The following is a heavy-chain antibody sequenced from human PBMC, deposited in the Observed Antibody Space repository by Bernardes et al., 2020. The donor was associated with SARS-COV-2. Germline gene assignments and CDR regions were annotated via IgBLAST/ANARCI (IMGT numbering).Heavy chain of an antibody. CDR1: GVTFSSYA. V-gene: IGHV3-23*01. CDR2: ISGSGSST. Sequence: GGSLRLSCVASGVTFSSYAMSWVRQAPGKGLEWVSTISGSGSSTYYADSVKGRFTISRDNSKNTLYLQMNSLRAEDTAVYYCAKGGSVVWIFDYWGQGTLVTVSS. CDR3: AKGGSVVWIFDY. J-gene: IGHJ4*02. D-gene: IGHD2-8*02.